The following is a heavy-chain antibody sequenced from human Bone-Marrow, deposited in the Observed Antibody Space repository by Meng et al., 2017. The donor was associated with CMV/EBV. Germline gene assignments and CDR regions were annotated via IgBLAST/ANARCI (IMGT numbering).Heavy chain of an antibody. V-gene: IGHV4-39*07. J-gene: IGHJ4*02. CDR1: GGSISSSSYY. CDR3: ARGRWMATVYANYFDY. CDR2: IYYSGST. Sequence: SETLSLTCTVSGGSISSSSYYWGWIRQPPGKGLEWIGSIYYSGSTYYNPSLKSRVTISVDTSKNQFSLKLSSVTAADTAVYYCARGRWMATVYANYFDYWGQGTLVTVSS. D-gene: IGHD5-24*01.